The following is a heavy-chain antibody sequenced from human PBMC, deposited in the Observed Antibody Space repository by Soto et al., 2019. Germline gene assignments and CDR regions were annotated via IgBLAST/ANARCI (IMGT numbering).Heavy chain of an antibody. CDR3: ARSPQQLVPLRYYYGMDV. CDR1: GGSVSSGSYY. V-gene: IGHV4-61*01. D-gene: IGHD6-13*01. CDR2: IYYSGST. Sequence: QVQLQESGPGLVKPSETLSLTCTVSGGSVSSGSYYWSWIRQPPGKGLEWIGYIYYSGSTNYNPTLRSRVTISVDTSKNQFSLKLSSVTAADTAVYYCARSPQQLVPLRYYYGMDVWGQGTTVTVSS. J-gene: IGHJ6*02.